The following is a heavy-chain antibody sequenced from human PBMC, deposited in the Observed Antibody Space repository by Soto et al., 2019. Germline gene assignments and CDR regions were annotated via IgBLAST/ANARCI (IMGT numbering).Heavy chain of an antibody. V-gene: IGHV4-30-4*01. CDR3: ARDNSKDYGHYAGAAFDI. CDR2: IYYSGST. CDR1: GGSITSGGYF. D-gene: IGHD4-17*01. Sequence: QVQLQESGPGLVKPSQTLSLTCSVSGGSITSGGYFWTWIRQPPGKGLEWIGYIYYSGSTHYNPSLKSRVSISVDTSKNQLSLKLSSVTAADTAVYYCARDNSKDYGHYAGAAFDIWGQGIMVTVSS. J-gene: IGHJ3*02.